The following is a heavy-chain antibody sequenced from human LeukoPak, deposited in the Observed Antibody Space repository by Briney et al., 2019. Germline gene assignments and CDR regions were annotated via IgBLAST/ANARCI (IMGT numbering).Heavy chain of an antibody. CDR2: IYHSGST. Sequence: PSETLSLTCTVSGYSISSVYYWGWIRQPPGKGLEWIGSIYHSGSTYYNPSLKSRVTISVDTSKNQFSLKLSSVTAADTAVYYCARDLPRGYSYGETPFDAFDIWGQGTMVTVSS. CDR1: GYSISSVYY. CDR3: ARDLPRGYSYGETPFDAFDI. J-gene: IGHJ3*02. D-gene: IGHD5-18*01. V-gene: IGHV4-38-2*02.